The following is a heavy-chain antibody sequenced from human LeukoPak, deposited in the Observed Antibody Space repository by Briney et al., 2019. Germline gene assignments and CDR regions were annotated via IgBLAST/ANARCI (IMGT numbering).Heavy chain of an antibody. CDR2: IYHSGRT. V-gene: IGHV4-38-2*02. CDR1: GYSISSGYY. J-gene: IGHJ4*02. Sequence: SETLSLTCTVSGYSISSGYYWGWIRQPPGKGLEWIGSIYHSGRTFYNPSLKSRVTISVDTSKHQFSLKLTSVTAADTAVYYCARLYPPATRFDYWGQGTLVTVSS. D-gene: IGHD5-24*01. CDR3: ARLYPPATRFDY.